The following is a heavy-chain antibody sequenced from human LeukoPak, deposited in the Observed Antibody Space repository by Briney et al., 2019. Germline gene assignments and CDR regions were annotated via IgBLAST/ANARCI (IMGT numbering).Heavy chain of an antibody. Sequence: SETLSLTCAVYGGSFRGYYWSWIRQPPGKGLEWIGEINHSGSTNYNPSLKSRVTISVDTSKNQFSLKLSSVTAADTAVYYCARGVLYIGSVWGSYRYPKFDYWGQGTLVTVSS. CDR2: INHSGST. D-gene: IGHD3-16*02. CDR1: GGSFRGYY. V-gene: IGHV4-34*01. CDR3: ARGVLYIGSVWGSYRYPKFDY. J-gene: IGHJ4*02.